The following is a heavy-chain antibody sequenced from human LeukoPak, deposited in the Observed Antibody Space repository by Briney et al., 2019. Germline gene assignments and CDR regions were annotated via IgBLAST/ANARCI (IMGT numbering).Heavy chain of an antibody. CDR3: AKDFSTGYSYEFGY. CDR1: GFTFSSYG. CDR2: ISYDGSNK. D-gene: IGHD5-18*01. V-gene: IGHV3-30*18. Sequence: PGGSLRLSCAASGFTFSSYGMHWVRQAPGKGLEWVAVISYDGSNKYYADSVKGRFTISRDNSKNTLYLQMNSLRAEDTAVYYCAKDFSTGYSYEFGYWGQGTLVTVSS. J-gene: IGHJ4*02.